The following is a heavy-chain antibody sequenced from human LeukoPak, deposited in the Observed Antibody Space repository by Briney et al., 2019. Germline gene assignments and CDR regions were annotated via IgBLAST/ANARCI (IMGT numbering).Heavy chain of an antibody. Sequence: ASVKVSCKASGYTFTGYCIHWVRQAPGQGLEWVGWISGYNGNTNYAQKFRGRVTMTTDTSTTTAYMELRSLTSDDTAVYYCARDRSSSAREDWGQGTLVTVSS. CDR3: ARDRSSSARED. CDR1: GYTFTGYC. D-gene: IGHD6-13*01. V-gene: IGHV1-18*04. CDR2: ISGYNGNT. J-gene: IGHJ4*02.